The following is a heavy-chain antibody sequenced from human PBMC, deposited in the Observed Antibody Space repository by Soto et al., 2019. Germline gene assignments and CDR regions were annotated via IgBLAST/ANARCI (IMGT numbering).Heavy chain of an antibody. CDR3: ARDPLSQWPPPSETAFDI. Sequence: GASVKVSCKASAYTFTGYYMHWVRQAPGQGLEWMGWISTYNGNTNYAQKLQGRVTMTTDTSTSTAYMELRSLRSDDTAVYYCARDPLSQWPPPSETAFDIWGQGTMVTV. V-gene: IGHV1-18*04. J-gene: IGHJ3*02. CDR1: AYTFTGYY. CDR2: ISTYNGNT. D-gene: IGHD6-19*01.